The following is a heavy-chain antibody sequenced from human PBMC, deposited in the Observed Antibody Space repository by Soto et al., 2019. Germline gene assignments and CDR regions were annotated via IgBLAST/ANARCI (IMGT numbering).Heavy chain of an antibody. CDR2: IYHSGST. V-gene: IGHV4-30-2*01. CDR3: ASFYGSGSTNWFDP. Sequence: SETLSLTCAVSGGSISSGGYSWSWIRQPPGKGLEWIGYIYHSGSTYYNPSLKSRVTISVDRSKNQFSLKLSSVTAADTAVYYCASFYGSGSTNWFDPWGQGTLVTVSS. CDR1: GGSISSGGYS. J-gene: IGHJ5*02. D-gene: IGHD3-10*01.